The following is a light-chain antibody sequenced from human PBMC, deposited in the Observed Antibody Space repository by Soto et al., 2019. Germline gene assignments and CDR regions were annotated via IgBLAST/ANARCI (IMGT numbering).Light chain of an antibody. CDR3: MQALQTLPT. V-gene: IGKV2-28*01. J-gene: IGKJ1*01. CDR1: QSLLHSNGYNY. Sequence: DLVMTQSPLSLPVTPGEPASISCRSSQSLLHSNGYNYLDWYLQKPGQSPQLLIYLGSNRASGVPDRFSGSGSGTEFTLKISRVEAEDVGFFYCMQALQTLPTFGQGTKVEIK. CDR2: LGS.